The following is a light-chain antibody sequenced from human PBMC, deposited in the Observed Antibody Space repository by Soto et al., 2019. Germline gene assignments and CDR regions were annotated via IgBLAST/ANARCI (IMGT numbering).Light chain of an antibody. J-gene: IGKJ1*01. V-gene: IGKV3-20*01. CDR1: QSVSSSY. CDR3: QDYGSSRT. CDR2: GAS. Sequence: EIVLTQSPGTLSLSPGERATLSCRASQSVSSSYLAWYQQRPGQAPRLLIYGASSRATGIPDRFSGSGSGTHFTLTISRVEPEDCAEYYGQDYGSSRTFGQGTK.